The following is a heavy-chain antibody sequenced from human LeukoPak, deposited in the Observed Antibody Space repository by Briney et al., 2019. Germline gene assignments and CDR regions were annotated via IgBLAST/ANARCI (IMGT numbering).Heavy chain of an antibody. V-gene: IGHV3-21*01. CDR3: ARDIAVAGTPENADY. CDR1: GFTFSSYS. CDR2: ISSSSSYI. Sequence: GGSLRLSCTPSGFTFSSYSMNWVRQAPGKGLEWVSSISSSSSYIYYADSVKGRFTISRDNAKNSLYLQMNSLRAEDTAVYYCARDIAVAGTPENADYWGQGTLVTVSS. J-gene: IGHJ4*02. D-gene: IGHD6-19*01.